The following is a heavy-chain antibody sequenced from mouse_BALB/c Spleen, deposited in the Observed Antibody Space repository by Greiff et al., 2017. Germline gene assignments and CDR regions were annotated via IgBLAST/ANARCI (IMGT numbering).Heavy chain of an antibody. CDR1: GFAFSSYD. D-gene: IGHD2-4*01. CDR3: ARPSYDYDGYYYAMDY. V-gene: IGHV5-12-1*01. Sequence: EVQLVESGGGLVKPGGSLKLSCAASGFAFSSYDMSWVRQTPEKRLEWVAYISSGGGSTYYPDTVKGRFTISRDNAKNTLYLQMSSLKSEDTAMYYCARPSYDYDGYYYAMDYWGQGTSVTVSS. J-gene: IGHJ4*01. CDR2: ISSGGGST.